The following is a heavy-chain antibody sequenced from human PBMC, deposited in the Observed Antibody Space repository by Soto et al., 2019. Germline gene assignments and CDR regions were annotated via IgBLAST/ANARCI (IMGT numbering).Heavy chain of an antibody. V-gene: IGHV3-11*06. J-gene: IGHJ6*02. CDR2: ISSSSSYT. Sequence: GGSLRLSRAASGFTFSDYYMSWIRQAPGKGLEWVSYISSSSSYTNYADSVKGRFTISRDNAKNSLYLQMNSLRAEDTAVYYCAGVYGSAWHYGMDVWGQGTTVTVSS. CDR1: GFTFSDYY. CDR3: AGVYGSAWHYGMDV. D-gene: IGHD3-10*01.